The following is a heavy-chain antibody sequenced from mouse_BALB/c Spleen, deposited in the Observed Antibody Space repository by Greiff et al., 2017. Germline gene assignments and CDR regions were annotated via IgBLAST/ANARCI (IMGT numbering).Heavy chain of an antibody. CDR1: GYAFSSYW. CDR2: IYPGDGDT. CDR3: VCALDGYYVDY. J-gene: IGHJ2*01. V-gene: IGHV1-80*01. Sequence: QVQLQQSGAELVRPGSSVKISCKASGYAFSSYWMNWVKQRPGQGLEWIGQIYPGDGDTNYNGKFKGKATLTAAKSSSTAYMQLSSLTSEDSAVYFCVCALDGYYVDYWGQGTTLTVSS. D-gene: IGHD2-3*01.